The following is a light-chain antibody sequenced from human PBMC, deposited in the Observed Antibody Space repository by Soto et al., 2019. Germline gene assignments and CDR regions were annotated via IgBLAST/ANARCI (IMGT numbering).Light chain of an antibody. Sequence: EIVMTQSPATLSVSPGEGVTLSCRASQGVGITLAWYQQKPGQTPRLLIYDSSTRATGFPDRFSGSGSGTDFTLTISRLEPEDFAVYYCQQYGSSGTFGQGTKVDIK. J-gene: IGKJ1*01. V-gene: IGKV3-20*01. CDR1: QGVGIT. CDR3: QQYGSSGT. CDR2: DSS.